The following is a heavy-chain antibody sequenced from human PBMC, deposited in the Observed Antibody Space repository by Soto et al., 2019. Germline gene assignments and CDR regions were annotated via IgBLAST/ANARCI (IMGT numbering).Heavy chain of an antibody. D-gene: IGHD6-13*01. V-gene: IGHV1-69*12. CDR1: GGTFSNYA. CDR2: IIPIFGTP. Sequence: QVQLVQSGAEVKKPGSSVKVSCKASGGTFSNYAISWVRQAPGQVLEWMGGIIPIFGTPNYAQRFQGRVTITADESTSTAYMEMSSLRSEYTAVYYCARVSSSWYKDYFDYWGQGTLVTVSS. J-gene: IGHJ4*02. CDR3: ARVSSSWYKDYFDY.